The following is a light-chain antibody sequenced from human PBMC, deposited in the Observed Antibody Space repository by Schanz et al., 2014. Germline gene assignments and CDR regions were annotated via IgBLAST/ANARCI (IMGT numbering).Light chain of an antibody. CDR3: CSYAGKYTWV. CDR2: RNN. V-gene: IGLV1-47*01. J-gene: IGLJ3*02. Sequence: QSVLTQPPSASGTPRQRVTISCSGTSSNIGSNYVYWYQQLPGTAPKLLIYRNNQRPSGVPDRFSGSKSGTSASLAISGLQSEDEADYYCCSYAGKYTWVFGGGTKLTVL. CDR1: SSNIGSNY.